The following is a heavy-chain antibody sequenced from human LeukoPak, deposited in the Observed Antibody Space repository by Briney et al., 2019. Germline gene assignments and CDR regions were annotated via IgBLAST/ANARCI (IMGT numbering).Heavy chain of an antibody. CDR3: ARSASDLIVAAG. D-gene: IGHD6-13*01. V-gene: IGHV3-30*04. CDR2: ISYDGSNK. Sequence: PGRSLRLSCAASGFTFSSYAMHWVRQAPGKGLEWVAVISYDGSNKYYADSVKGRFTISRDNSKNTLYLQMNSLRAEDAAVYYCARSASDLIVAAGWGEGTLVTVSS. J-gene: IGHJ4*02. CDR1: GFTFSSYA.